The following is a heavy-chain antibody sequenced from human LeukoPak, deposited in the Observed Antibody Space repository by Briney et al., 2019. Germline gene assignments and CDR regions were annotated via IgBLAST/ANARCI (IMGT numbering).Heavy chain of an antibody. CDR2: INPDGSNI. CDR3: ARPPHAYGFDM. Sequence: GGSLRLSCAASGFSFSNNWMLWIRQIPGKGLVWVSHINPDGSNIKYADSVKGRFTISRDNAKNTLYLQMNSLRAEDTAVYYCARPPHAYGFDMWGQGTMVTVSS. V-gene: IGHV3-74*01. J-gene: IGHJ3*02. CDR1: GFSFSNNW.